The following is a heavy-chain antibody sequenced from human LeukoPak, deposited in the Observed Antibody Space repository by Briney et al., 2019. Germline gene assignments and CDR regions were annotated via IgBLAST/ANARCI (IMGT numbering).Heavy chain of an antibody. J-gene: IGHJ4*02. Sequence: SETLSLTCTVSGGSISSSSYYWGWIRQPPGKGLEWIGSIYYSGSTYYNPSLKSRVTISVDTSKNQFSLKLSSVTAADTAVYYCARLSVGAAPFDYWGRGTLVTVSS. V-gene: IGHV4-39*01. CDR1: GGSISSSSYY. CDR2: IYYSGST. D-gene: IGHD1-26*01. CDR3: ARLSVGAAPFDY.